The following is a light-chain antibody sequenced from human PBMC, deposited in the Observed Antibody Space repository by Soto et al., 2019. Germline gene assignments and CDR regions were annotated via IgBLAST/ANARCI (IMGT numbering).Light chain of an antibody. CDR2: GAS. Sequence: IVLTQSPGTLSLSPGERATLSCRASQSVSSSYLAWYQQKPGQAPRLLIYGASSRATGIPDRFSGSGSETDFTLTISRLEPEDFAVYYCQQYGTTRITFGQGTRWRL. CDR1: QSVSSSY. V-gene: IGKV3-20*01. CDR3: QQYGTTRIT. J-gene: IGKJ5*01.